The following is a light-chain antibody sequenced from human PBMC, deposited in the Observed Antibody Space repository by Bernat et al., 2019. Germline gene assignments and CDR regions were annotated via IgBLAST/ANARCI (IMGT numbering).Light chain of an antibody. J-gene: IGKJ4*01. Sequence: DIQMTQSPSSVSASLGDRVSITCRASQDISRWLAWYQHKPGTAPKLLIYAASSLQGGVASRFSGSGSGTDFTLTISSLQPEDFAIYYCQQGNSFPLTFGGGTKVEIK. CDR2: AAS. CDR3: QQGNSFPLT. V-gene: IGKV1-12*01. CDR1: QDISRW.